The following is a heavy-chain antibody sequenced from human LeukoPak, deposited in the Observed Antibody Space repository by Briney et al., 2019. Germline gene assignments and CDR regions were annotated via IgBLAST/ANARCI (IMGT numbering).Heavy chain of an antibody. Sequence: GGSLRLSCAASGFTVSSNYMSWVRQAPGKGLEWVSVIYSGGSTYYADSVKGRFTISRDNSKNTLYLQMNSLRAEDTAVYYCARDPRPLRTYFDYWGQGTLVTVSS. J-gene: IGHJ4*02. CDR3: ARDPRPLRTYFDY. D-gene: IGHD4-17*01. V-gene: IGHV3-53*01. CDR2: IYSGGST. CDR1: GFTVSSNY.